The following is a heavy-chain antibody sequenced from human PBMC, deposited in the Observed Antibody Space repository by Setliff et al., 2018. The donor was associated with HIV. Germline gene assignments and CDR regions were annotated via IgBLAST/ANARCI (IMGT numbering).Heavy chain of an antibody. CDR3: ARGRTGHDY. CDR2: TPYSGTT. Sequence: PSETLSLTCRFSGDSIVSDDSTSSHHCSWIRQPPGRGLEWIGTTPYSGTTNYNPSLKSRLTISIDTSKTQFSLKLSSLTAADTAVYYCARGRTGHDYWGQGTLVTVSS. J-gene: IGHJ4*02. CDR1: GDSIVSDDSTSSHH. V-gene: IGHV4-59*11.